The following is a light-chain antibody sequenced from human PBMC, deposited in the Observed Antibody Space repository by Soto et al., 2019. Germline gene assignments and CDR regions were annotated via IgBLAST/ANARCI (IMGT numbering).Light chain of an antibody. V-gene: IGKV3-20*01. Sequence: ERVMTQSPVTLSVSPGESVTLSCRASQSVGTNLAWYQQKPGQAPRLLIYGASSRATGIPDRFSGSGSGTDFTLTISRLEPEDFAVYYCQQYGSSPQVTFGQGTRLEIK. J-gene: IGKJ5*01. CDR1: QSVGTN. CDR2: GAS. CDR3: QQYGSSPQVT.